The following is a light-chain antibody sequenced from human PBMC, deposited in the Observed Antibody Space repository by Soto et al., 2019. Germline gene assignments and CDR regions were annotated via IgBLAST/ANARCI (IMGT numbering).Light chain of an antibody. Sequence: EIVLTQSPATLSLSPGERATHSCRASQSVSSYLAWYQQKPGQAPRLLIYDTSNRATGIPARFSGSGSGTDFTLTISSLEPEDFVVYFCQQRSNWPPYAFGQGTKVEIK. J-gene: IGKJ2*01. CDR3: QQRSNWPPYA. CDR2: DTS. V-gene: IGKV3-11*01. CDR1: QSVSSY.